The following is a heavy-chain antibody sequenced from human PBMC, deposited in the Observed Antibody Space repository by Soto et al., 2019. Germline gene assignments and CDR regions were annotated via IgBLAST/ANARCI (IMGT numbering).Heavy chain of an antibody. CDR2: INHSGST. CDR3: AREAPFGLRAFDI. CDR1: GGSFGGYY. V-gene: IGHV4-34*01. D-gene: IGHD3-10*01. Sequence: SETLCVSCAVYGGSFGGYYWRWTRQPPGKGLEWIGEINHSGSTNYNPSLKSRVTISVDTSKSQFSLKLSSVTAADTAVYYCAREAPFGLRAFDIWGQGTMVTVSS. J-gene: IGHJ3*02.